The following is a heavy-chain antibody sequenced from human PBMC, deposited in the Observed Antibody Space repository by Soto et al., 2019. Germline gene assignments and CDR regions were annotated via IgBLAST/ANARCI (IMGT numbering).Heavy chain of an antibody. CDR3: ARDSDGSGSYYPFDP. CDR1: GFTFSSYS. V-gene: IGHV3-21*01. J-gene: IGHJ5*02. Sequence: EVQLVESGGGLVKPGGSLRLSCAASGFTFSSYSMNWVRQAPGKGLEWGSSISSSSSYIYYADSVKGRFTISRDNAKNSLYRQMNSLRAEDTAVYYCARDSDGSGSYYPFDPWGQGTLVTVSS. D-gene: IGHD3-10*01. CDR2: ISSSSSYI.